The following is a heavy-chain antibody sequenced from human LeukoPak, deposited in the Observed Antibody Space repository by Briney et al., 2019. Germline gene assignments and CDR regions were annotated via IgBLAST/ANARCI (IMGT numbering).Heavy chain of an antibody. Sequence: SETLSLTCTVSGGSISSSSYYWGWIRQPPGKGLEWIGSIYYSGSTYYNPSLKSRVTISVDTSKNQFSLKVSSVTAADTAVYYCANSYYDFWSGRFGITGTSDYWGQGTLVTVSS. D-gene: IGHD3-3*01. CDR3: ANSYYDFWSGRFGITGTSDY. CDR2: IYYSGST. J-gene: IGHJ4*02. V-gene: IGHV4-39*07. CDR1: GGSISSSSYY.